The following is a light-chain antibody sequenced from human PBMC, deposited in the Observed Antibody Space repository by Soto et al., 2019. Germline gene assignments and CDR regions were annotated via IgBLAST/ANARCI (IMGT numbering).Light chain of an antibody. CDR2: GAS. V-gene: IGKV3-15*01. CDR3: QQYNNWPPWT. J-gene: IGKJ1*01. CDR1: QSVSNN. Sequence: EIVLTHSPGTLSLSPGERATLSCTASQSVSNNYLAWYQQKPGQPPRLLIYGASTRATGVPARCSGSGSGTEFTLTLSSLQSEDFAVYYCQQYNNWPPWTFGQGTKVDI.